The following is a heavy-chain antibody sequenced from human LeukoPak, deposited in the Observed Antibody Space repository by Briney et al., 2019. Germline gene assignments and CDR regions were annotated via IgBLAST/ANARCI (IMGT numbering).Heavy chain of an antibody. CDR1: GFTFSDYW. CDR3: ARRRTIGDYDY. V-gene: IGHV3-74*01. D-gene: IGHD3-16*01. CDR2: ISDDGSSA. Sequence: PGGSLRLSCAASGFTFSDYWMHWVRQAPGKGLMWAARISDDGSSADHADSVKGRFIISRDNAKNTLYLQMNSLRVEDTSVYYCARRRTIGDYDYWGQGTLVTVSS. J-gene: IGHJ4*02.